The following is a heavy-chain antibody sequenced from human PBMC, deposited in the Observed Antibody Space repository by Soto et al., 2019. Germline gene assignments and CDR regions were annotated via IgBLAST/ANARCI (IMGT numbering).Heavy chain of an antibody. D-gene: IGHD2-15*01. Sequence: QVQLQESGPGLVKPSETLSLTCTVSGGSISNYYWSWIRQPPGKGLEWIGYIYSSGSANYNPSLKSRVTISVDTSKNQFSLKLSSVTAADTAVYYCARAGAAPLSDFWGQGTLVTVSS. J-gene: IGHJ4*02. CDR3: ARAGAAPLSDF. CDR1: GGSISNYY. V-gene: IGHV4-59*01. CDR2: IYSSGSA.